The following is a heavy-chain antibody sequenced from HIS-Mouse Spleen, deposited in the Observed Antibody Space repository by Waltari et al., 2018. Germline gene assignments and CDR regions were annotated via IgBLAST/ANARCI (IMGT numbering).Heavy chain of an antibody. CDR1: GFTFDVYA. D-gene: IGHD6-19*01. Sequence: EVQLVESGGGLVQPGRSLRLSCAASGFTFDVYAMHWVRQAPGKGLEWVSGISWNSGSIGYADSVKGRFTISRDNAKNSLYLQMNSLRAEDTALYYCAAASGVPGWGQGTLVTVSS. CDR2: ISWNSGSI. CDR3: AAASGVPG. J-gene: IGHJ4*02. V-gene: IGHV3-9*01.